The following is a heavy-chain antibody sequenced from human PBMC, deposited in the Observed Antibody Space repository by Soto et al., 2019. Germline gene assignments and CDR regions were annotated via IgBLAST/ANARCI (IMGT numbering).Heavy chain of an antibody. CDR1: GGSVSSGDYY. CDR2: IYYSGST. J-gene: IGHJ5*02. D-gene: IGHD5-18*01. CDR3: ARIPVDTYMINWFDP. Sequence: SETLSLTCTVSGGSVSSGDYYFSGMRQPPWKGLEWIGYIYYSGSTNYNPSLKSRVSISLDTSKNQFSLRLTSVTAADTAVYYCARIPVDTYMINWFDPWGQGTLVTVSS. V-gene: IGHV4-61*08.